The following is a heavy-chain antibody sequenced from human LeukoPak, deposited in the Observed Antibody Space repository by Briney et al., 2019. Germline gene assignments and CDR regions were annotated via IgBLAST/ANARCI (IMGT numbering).Heavy chain of an antibody. J-gene: IGHJ3*02. CDR1: GDSVSSNSS. V-gene: IGHV6-1*01. CDR2: TYYRSKWYN. CDR3: ARGGQGDGYSADEAFDI. Sequence: SQTLSLTCAISGDSVSSNSSWNWIRQSPSRGLEWLGRTYYRSKWYNDYVVSVKSQININPDTSKNQFSLQLNSVTPEDTAVYYCARGGQGDGYSADEAFDIWGQGTMVTVS. D-gene: IGHD5-18*01.